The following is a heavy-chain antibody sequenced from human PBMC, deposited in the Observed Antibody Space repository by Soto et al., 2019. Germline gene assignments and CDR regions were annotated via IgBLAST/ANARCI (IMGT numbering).Heavy chain of an antibody. V-gene: IGHV1-46*01. CDR3: ARALTEFDY. J-gene: IGHJ4*02. D-gene: IGHD7-27*01. CDR2: INPSGGST. CDR1: GYTFTNYY. Sequence: QVHLVQSGAEVAKPGASVKLSCKASGYTFTNYYIHWVRQAPGQGLEWMGIINPSGGSTSYSQKFLGRVTMTGDTSMSTVYMHLSGLTYDDTAVYFCARALTEFDYWGPGTLVTVSS.